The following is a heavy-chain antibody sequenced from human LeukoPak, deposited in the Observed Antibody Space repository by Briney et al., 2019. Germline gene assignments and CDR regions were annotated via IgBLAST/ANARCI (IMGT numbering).Heavy chain of an antibody. CDR2: IYYSGGT. V-gene: IGHV4-59*01. Sequence: PSETLSLTCTVSGGSISGYYWGWIRQPPGKGLEWIGYIYYSGGTNYNPSLKSRVTISVDTSKNHLSLKLSSVTAADTAVYYCARCMVATANFDYWGQGTQVTVSS. CDR1: GGSISGYY. J-gene: IGHJ4*02. CDR3: ARCMVATANFDY. D-gene: IGHD5-12*01.